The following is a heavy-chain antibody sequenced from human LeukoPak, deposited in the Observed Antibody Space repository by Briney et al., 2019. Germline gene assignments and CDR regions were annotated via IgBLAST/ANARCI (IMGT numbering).Heavy chain of an antibody. CDR2: IYYSGST. CDR1: GGSISSYY. V-gene: IGHV4-59*01. Sequence: SETLSLTCTVSGGSISSYYWSWIRQPPGKGLEWIGYIYYSGSTNYNPSLKSRVTISVDTSKNQFSLKLSSVTAADTAVYYCASHPGRDSNSTRNWYFDLWGRGTLVTVSS. D-gene: IGHD4-11*01. J-gene: IGHJ2*01. CDR3: ASHPGRDSNSTRNWYFDL.